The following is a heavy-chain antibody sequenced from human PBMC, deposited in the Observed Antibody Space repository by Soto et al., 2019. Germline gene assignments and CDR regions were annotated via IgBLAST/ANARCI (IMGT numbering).Heavy chain of an antibody. CDR1: GFTFSSYA. V-gene: IGHV3-30-3*01. CDR3: ASEDIAAEV. Sequence: PVGSLRLSCAASGFTFSSYAMHWVRQAPGKGLEWVAVISYDGSNKYYADSVKGRFTISRDNSKNTLYLQMNSLRAEDTAVYYCASEDIAAEVWGQGTMVTVSS. D-gene: IGHD6-13*01. J-gene: IGHJ3*01. CDR2: ISYDGSNK.